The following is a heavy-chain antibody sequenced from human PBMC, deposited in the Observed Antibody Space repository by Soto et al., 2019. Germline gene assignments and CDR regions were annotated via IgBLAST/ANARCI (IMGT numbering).Heavy chain of an antibody. Sequence: ASVKVSCKASGYTFSSYAMHWVRQAPGQRLEWMGWINAGNGNTKYSQKFQGRVTITRDTSASTAYMELSSLRSEDTAVYYCAGFNSGGYYYGMDVWGQGTTVTVS. CDR1: GYTFSSYA. D-gene: IGHD3-10*01. CDR3: AGFNSGGYYYGMDV. J-gene: IGHJ6*02. V-gene: IGHV1-3*01. CDR2: INAGNGNT.